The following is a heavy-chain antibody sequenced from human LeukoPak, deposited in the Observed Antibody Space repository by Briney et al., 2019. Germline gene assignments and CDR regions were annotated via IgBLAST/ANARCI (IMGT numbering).Heavy chain of an antibody. D-gene: IGHD1-7*01. J-gene: IGHJ6*03. Sequence: GGSLRLSCAASGFTFSSYAMSWVRQAPGKGLEWVSSISDSGGRTYHADSVKGRFAISRDNSKNTLFLQMNSLRAEDTAVYYCAKRRGLELLYYYYMDVWGKGTTVTVSS. CDR1: GFTFSSYA. CDR2: ISDSGGRT. V-gene: IGHV3-23*01. CDR3: AKRRGLELLYYYYMDV.